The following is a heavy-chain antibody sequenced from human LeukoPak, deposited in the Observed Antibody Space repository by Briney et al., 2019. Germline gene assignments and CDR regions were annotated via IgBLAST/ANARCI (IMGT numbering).Heavy chain of an antibody. CDR3: ARNQDTASPHLGY. Sequence: SETLSLTCTVSGGSISSSSYYWGWIRQPPGKGLEWIGSIYYSGSTYYNPSLKSRVTISVDTSKNQFSLKLSSVTAADTAVYFCARNQDTASPHLGYWGQGTLVTVSS. CDR1: GGSISSSSYY. J-gene: IGHJ4*02. CDR2: IYYSGST. D-gene: IGHD5-18*01. V-gene: IGHV4-39*07.